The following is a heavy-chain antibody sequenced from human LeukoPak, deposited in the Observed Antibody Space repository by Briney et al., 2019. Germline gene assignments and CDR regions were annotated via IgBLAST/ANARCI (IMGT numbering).Heavy chain of an antibody. Sequence: SVKVSCKASGGTFSSYAISWVRQAPGQGLEWMGGIIPIFGTANYAQKFQGRVTMTTDTSTSTAYMELRSLRSDDTAVYYCALNLVGATLRYDYYYMDVWGKGTTVTVSS. CDR1: GGTFSSYA. CDR2: IIPIFGTA. J-gene: IGHJ6*03. V-gene: IGHV1-69*05. CDR3: ALNLVGATLRYDYYYMDV. D-gene: IGHD1-26*01.